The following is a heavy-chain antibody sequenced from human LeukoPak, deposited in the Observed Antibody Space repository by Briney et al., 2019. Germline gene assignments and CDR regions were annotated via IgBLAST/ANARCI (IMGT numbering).Heavy chain of an antibody. V-gene: IGHV3-74*01. CDR2: INSDGSSP. CDR1: GFTFSSYW. Sequence: GGSLRLSCAASGFTFSSYWMHWVRQAPGKGLVWVSRINSDGSSPSYADSVKGRFTISRDNAKNTLYLQMNSLRAEDTAVYYCARAWRYYGSGSTGYYMDVWGKGTTVTISS. J-gene: IGHJ6*03. CDR3: ARAWRYYGSGSTGYYMDV. D-gene: IGHD3-10*01.